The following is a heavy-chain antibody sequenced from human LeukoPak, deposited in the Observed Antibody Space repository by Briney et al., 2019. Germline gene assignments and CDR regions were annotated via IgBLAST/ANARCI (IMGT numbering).Heavy chain of an antibody. D-gene: IGHD3-16*02. CDR3: ARDSLNRPFVIRLDL. Sequence: GGSLRLSCAASGSSSSSYPMNWVRQAPGQGLEWLCHISSDGNTAYHADAPRGHFAFSRDNDKSSLFMQIHSLRVEDTTVYYCARDSLNRPFVIRLDLWGQGAQVTVSS. CDR1: GSSSSSYP. J-gene: IGHJ4*02. V-gene: IGHV3-48*03. CDR2: ISSDGNTA.